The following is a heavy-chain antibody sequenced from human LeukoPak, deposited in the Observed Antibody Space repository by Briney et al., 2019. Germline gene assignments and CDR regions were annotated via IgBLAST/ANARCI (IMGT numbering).Heavy chain of an antibody. CDR2: MNPNSGNT. D-gene: IGHD2-2*01. V-gene: IGHV1-8*03. J-gene: IGHJ3*02. CDR1: GYTFTSYD. Sequence: ASVKVSCKASGYTFTSYDINWVRQATGQGLEWMGWMNPNSGNTGYAQKFQGRVTITRNTSISTAYMELSSLRSEDTTVYYCAKGSTRIDAFDIWGQGTMVTVSS. CDR3: AKGSTRIDAFDI.